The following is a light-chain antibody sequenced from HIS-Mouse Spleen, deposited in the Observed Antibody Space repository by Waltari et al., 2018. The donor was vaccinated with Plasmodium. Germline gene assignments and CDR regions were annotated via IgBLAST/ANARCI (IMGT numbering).Light chain of an antibody. CDR2: DNN. CDR1: SSNIGNNY. V-gene: IGLV1-51*01. J-gene: IGLJ2*01. Sequence: QSVLTQPPSVSAAPGQKVTISCSGSSSNIGNNYVSWYQQLPGTAPKLLIYDNNKAPPGIPDRFSGSKSGTSATLGITGLQTGDEADYYCGTWDSSLSAGVVFGGGTKLTVL. CDR3: GTWDSSLSAGVV.